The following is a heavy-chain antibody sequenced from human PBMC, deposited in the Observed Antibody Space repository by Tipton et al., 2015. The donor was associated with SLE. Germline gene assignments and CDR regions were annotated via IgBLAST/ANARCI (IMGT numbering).Heavy chain of an antibody. CDR2: IGPIGSV. Sequence: SLRLSCVASGFAFSDYYMGWIRQAPGKGLEWVSYIGPIGSVKYVDSLKGRFISSRDNAKNSLFLDVNSLRAEDTAVYYCARGCDGSCWFNYWGQGTLVTVSS. D-gene: IGHD1-26*01. J-gene: IGHJ4*02. CDR1: GFAFSDYY. CDR3: ARGCDGSCWFNY. V-gene: IGHV3-11*04.